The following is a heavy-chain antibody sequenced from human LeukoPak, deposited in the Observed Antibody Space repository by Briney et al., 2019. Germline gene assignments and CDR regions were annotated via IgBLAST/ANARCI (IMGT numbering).Heavy chain of an antibody. J-gene: IGHJ4*02. CDR1: GFTFSSFS. V-gene: IGHV3-21*01. CDR3: AREVEGYSSSSEDY. CDR2: ITSGNYM. D-gene: IGHD6-6*01. Sequence: GGSLRLSCAASGFTFSSFSMNWVRQAPGKGLECFSSITSGNYMYYADSVKGRFTISRDNAKNSLYLQMNSLRAEDTAVYYCAREVEGYSSSSEDYWGQGTLVTVSS.